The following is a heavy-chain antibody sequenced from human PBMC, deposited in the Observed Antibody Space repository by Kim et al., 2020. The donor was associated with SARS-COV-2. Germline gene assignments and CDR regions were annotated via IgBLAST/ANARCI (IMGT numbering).Heavy chain of an antibody. J-gene: IGHJ6*02. D-gene: IGHD3-10*01. CDR3: ARDYMVRGVINNYYYYGMDV. CDR2: IYYSGST. CDR1: GGSISSGGYY. V-gene: IGHV4-31*03. Sequence: SETLSLTCTVSGGSISSGGYYWSWIRQHPGKGLEWIGYIYYSGSTYYNPSLKSRVTISVDTSKNQFSLKLSSVTAADTAVYYCARDYMVRGVINNYYYYGMDVWGQGTTVTVSS.